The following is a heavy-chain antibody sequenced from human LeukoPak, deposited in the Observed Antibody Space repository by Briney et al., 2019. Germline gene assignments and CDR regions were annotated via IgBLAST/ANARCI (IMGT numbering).Heavy chain of an antibody. Sequence: SETLSLTCTVPGGPIGGYYGSWFRKPPGKGLKWIGYIYYSGSTNYNPSLKSRVTISVDTSKNQFSLKLSSVTAADTAVYYCARGLGAVAGTVDYWGQGTLVTVSS. CDR1: GGPIGGYY. J-gene: IGHJ4*02. CDR3: ARGLGAVAGTVDY. CDR2: IYYSGST. D-gene: IGHD6-19*01. V-gene: IGHV4-59*01.